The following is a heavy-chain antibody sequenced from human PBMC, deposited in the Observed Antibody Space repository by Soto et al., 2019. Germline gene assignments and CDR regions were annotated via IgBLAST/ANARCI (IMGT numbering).Heavy chain of an antibody. V-gene: IGHV4-34*01. CDR1: GGSVSGYY. CDR3: VRGGDYAYFDY. CDR2: INHRGRT. D-gene: IGHD4-17*01. Sequence: QVQLQQWGAGLLKPSEALSLTCAVYGGSVSGYYWSWIRQSPGKGLEWIGEINHRGRTKYNPSLKSRVTISVDTAKNQCSLNLSSVTAADTAVYYCVRGGDYAYFDYWGQGALVTVSS. J-gene: IGHJ4*02.